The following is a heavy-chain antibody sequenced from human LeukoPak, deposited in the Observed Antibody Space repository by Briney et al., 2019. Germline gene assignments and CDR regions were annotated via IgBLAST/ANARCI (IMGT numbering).Heavy chain of an antibody. CDR2: IYYSGST. J-gene: IGHJ2*01. D-gene: IGHD1-26*01. Sequence: SETLSLTCTVSGGSISSYYWSWIRQPPGKGLEWIGYIYYSGSTNYNPSLKSRVTLSVDTSKNQFSLKLRSVTAADTAVYYCASVSGMGFWNFDHWGRGTLVTVSS. V-gene: IGHV4-59*08. CDR1: GGSISSYY. CDR3: ASVSGMGFWNFDH.